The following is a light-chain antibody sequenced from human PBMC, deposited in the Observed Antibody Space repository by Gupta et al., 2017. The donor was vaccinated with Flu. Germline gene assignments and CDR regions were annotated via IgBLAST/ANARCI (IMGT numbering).Light chain of an antibody. CDR1: KSNIGTNP. CDR2: SFN. J-gene: IGLJ1*01. V-gene: IGLV1-44*01. CDR3: SAWDDSLNGHYV. Sequence: QSVLTQPPSASGAPGQKVTISCSGRKSNIGTNPVHWYQQLPGTAPKLLIYSFNQRPSGVPDRFSGSKSDTSASLAISGLQFEDEADYYCSAWDDSLNGHYVFGTGTKVTVL.